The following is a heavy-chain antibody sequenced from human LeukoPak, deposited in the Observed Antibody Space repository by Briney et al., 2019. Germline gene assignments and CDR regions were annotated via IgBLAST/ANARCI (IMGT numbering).Heavy chain of an antibody. Sequence: PGGSLRLSCAASGFTFSSYWMSWVRQAPGRGLEWVANIKQDGSEKYYVDSVKGRFTISRDNAKNSLYLQMNSLRAEDTAVYYCARGSIVGVSLFDYWGQGTLVTVSS. CDR1: GFTFSSYW. D-gene: IGHD1-26*01. CDR3: ARGSIVGVSLFDY. CDR2: IKQDGSEK. J-gene: IGHJ4*02. V-gene: IGHV3-7*01.